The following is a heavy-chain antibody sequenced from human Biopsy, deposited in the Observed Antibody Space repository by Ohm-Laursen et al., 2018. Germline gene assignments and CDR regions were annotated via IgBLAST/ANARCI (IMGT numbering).Heavy chain of an antibody. CDR1: GFAFDDYA. V-gene: IGHV3-9*01. CDR2: ISRNNGFI. D-gene: IGHD2/OR15-2a*01. J-gene: IGHJ3*02. Sequence: SLRLSCAASGFAFDDYAMHWVRQTPGKGLEWVSGISRNNGFIGYADSVRGRFTISRDNGQNSLYLQMNNLITKDTAVYYCARDISPSTFPENTLDIWGQGTMVTVSS. CDR3: ARDISPSTFPENTLDI.